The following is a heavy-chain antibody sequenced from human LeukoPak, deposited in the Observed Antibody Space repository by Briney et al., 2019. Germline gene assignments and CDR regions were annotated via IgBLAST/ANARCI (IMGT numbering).Heavy chain of an antibody. Sequence: GSLRLSCAASGFTFSSYSMNWVRQPPGKGLEWIGSIYYSGSTYYNPSLKSRVTISVDTSKNQFSLKLSSVTAADTAVYYCARLESGILFMDVWGKGTTVTISS. CDR1: GFTFSSYSMN. CDR3: ARLESGILFMDV. V-gene: IGHV4-39*01. J-gene: IGHJ6*04. D-gene: IGHD1-26*01. CDR2: IYYSGST.